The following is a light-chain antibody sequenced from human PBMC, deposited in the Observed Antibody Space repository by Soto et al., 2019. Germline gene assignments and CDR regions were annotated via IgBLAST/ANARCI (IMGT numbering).Light chain of an antibody. J-gene: IGKJ4*01. Sequence: DIQMTQSPSSVSASVGDRVTITCRASQGISRWLVWYQQKPGKAPKFLIYETSHLQSGIPSRFSGSGSGTDYTLTINSMQPEDFATYYCQQTHSLPLTFGEGTRVEIK. CDR2: ETS. V-gene: IGKV1D-12*01. CDR3: QQTHSLPLT. CDR1: QGISRW.